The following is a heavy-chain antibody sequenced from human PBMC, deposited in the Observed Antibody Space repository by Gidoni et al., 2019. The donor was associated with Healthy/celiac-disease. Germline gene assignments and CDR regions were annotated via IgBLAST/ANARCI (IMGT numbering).Heavy chain of an antibody. CDR3: ARHGFGDPIYVWGSYRRWYYFDY. Sequence: SIYYSGSTYYNPSLKSRVTISVDTSKNQFSLKLSSVTAADTAVYYCARHGFGDPIYVWGSYRRWYYFDYWGQGTLVTVSS. J-gene: IGHJ4*02. D-gene: IGHD3-16*02. CDR2: IYYSGST. V-gene: IGHV4-39*01.